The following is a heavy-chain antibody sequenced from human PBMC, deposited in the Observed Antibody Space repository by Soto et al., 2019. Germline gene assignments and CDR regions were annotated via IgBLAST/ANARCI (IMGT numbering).Heavy chain of an antibody. CDR1: GFTFFSSF. D-gene: IGHD6-19*01. Sequence: GGSLRLPCVASGFTFFSSFMGWVRQAPGKGLQWVANINQDGGGTYYVDSVEGRFTISRDDAKDSLYLQMNSLRGEDTAVYYCARYFRGSGRYFFDYWGQGTLVTVSS. CDR2: INQDGGGT. CDR3: ARYFRGSGRYFFDY. J-gene: IGHJ4*02. V-gene: IGHV3-7*03.